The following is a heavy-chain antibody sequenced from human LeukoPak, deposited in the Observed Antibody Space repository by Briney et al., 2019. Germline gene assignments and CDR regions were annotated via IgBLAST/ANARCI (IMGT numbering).Heavy chain of an antibody. Sequence: GGSLRLSCAASGFTFSDYYMSWIRQAPGKGLEWVSYISSSGGTIFYADSVKGRFTISRDNAKNSLYLQMNSLRAEDTAVYYCAKVPTYYYDSSGYYFDYWGQGTLVTVSS. V-gene: IGHV3-11*01. CDR1: GFTFSDYY. D-gene: IGHD3-22*01. J-gene: IGHJ4*02. CDR2: ISSSGGTI. CDR3: AKVPTYYYDSSGYYFDY.